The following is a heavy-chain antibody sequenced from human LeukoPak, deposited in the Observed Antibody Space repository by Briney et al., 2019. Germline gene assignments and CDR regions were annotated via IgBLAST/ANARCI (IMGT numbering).Heavy chain of an antibody. CDR2: IRPKSGDT. D-gene: IGHD4-23*01. CDR1: GYSFTGYF. V-gene: IGHV1-2*02. J-gene: IGHJ4*02. Sequence: GASVKVSCKASGYSFTGYFMHWVRQAPGQGPEWMGWIRPKSGDTKSAQKFQGRVTVTTDTTISTAFLELSRLTSDDTAVYYCARGLSGTGNPHFDSWGQGTLVTVSS. CDR3: ARGLSGTGNPHFDS.